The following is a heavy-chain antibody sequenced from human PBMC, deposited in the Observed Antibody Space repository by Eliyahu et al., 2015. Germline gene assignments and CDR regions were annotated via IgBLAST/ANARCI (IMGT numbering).Heavy chain of an antibody. D-gene: IGHD4-23*01. CDR3: ATLTTVVTPSDY. CDR1: XXXFRSYA. V-gene: IGHV1-69*04. Sequence: QVQLVQSGAEVKKPXXSVKXSCXASXXXFRSYAISXVRQAPGQGLEWMGRIIPILGIANYAQKFQGRVTITADKSTSTAYMELSSLRSEDTAVYYCATLTTVVTPSDYWGQGTLVTVSS. J-gene: IGHJ4*02. CDR2: IIPILGIA.